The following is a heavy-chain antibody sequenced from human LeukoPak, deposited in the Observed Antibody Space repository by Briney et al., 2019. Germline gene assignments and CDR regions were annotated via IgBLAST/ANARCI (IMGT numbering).Heavy chain of an antibody. V-gene: IGHV5-51*01. CDR1: GYSFTSYW. CDR3: ARQSRGWLQHIDY. J-gene: IGHJ4*02. Sequence: GEPLQISCKGSGYSFTSYWIGWVRQMPGKGLEWMGIIYPGDSDTRYSPSFQGQVTISADKSISTAYLQWSSLKASDTAMYYCARQSRGWLQHIDYWGQGTLVTVSS. D-gene: IGHD5-24*01. CDR2: IYPGDSDT.